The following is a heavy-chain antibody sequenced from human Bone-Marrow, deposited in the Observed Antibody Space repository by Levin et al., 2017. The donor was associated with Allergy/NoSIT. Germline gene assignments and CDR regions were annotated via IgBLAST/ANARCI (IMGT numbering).Heavy chain of an antibody. D-gene: IGHD1-7*01. CDR1: GFTFSSYA. CDR3: AKLLAGTTRAATDY. Sequence: SCTASGFTFSSYAMSWVRQAPGKGLDWVSGISYSGGSTYNADSVKGRFTISRDNSKNTLYLQMNSLRVEDTAVYYCAKLLAGTTRAATDYWGQGTLVTVSS. J-gene: IGHJ4*02. CDR2: ISYSGGST. V-gene: IGHV3-23*01.